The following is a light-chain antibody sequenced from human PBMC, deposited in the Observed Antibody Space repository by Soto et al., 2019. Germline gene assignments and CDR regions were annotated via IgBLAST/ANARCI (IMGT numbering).Light chain of an antibody. CDR3: SSYTSSSTWV. V-gene: IGLV2-14*02. CDR2: DVT. J-gene: IGLJ3*02. CDR1: SSDIGRYNL. Sequence: QAASVSGSPGQSITISCTGTSSDIGRYNLVSWYQQYPGEAPKLVIYDVTKRPSGVSDRFSASKSGNTASLTISGLQAEDEADYYCSSYTSSSTWVFGGGTQLTVL.